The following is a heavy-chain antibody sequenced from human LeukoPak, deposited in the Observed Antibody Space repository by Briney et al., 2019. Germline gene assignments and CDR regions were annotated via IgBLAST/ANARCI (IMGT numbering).Heavy chain of an antibody. D-gene: IGHD2-8*01. CDR2: IYYSGST. J-gene: IGHJ4*02. Sequence: SETLSLTCTVSGGSISSYYWSWIRQPPGKGLEWIGYIYYSGSTNYNPSLKSRVTISVDTSKNQFSLKLSSVTAADTAVYYCARGPPGGVPATLDYWGQGTLVTVSS. CDR3: ARGPPGGVPATLDY. V-gene: IGHV4-59*08. CDR1: GGSISSYY.